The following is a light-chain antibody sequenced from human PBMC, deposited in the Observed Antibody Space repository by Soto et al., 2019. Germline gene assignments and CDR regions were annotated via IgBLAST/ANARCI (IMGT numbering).Light chain of an antibody. J-gene: IGKJ4*01. CDR3: QQYNKWPLT. Sequence: EIVMTQSPATLSVSPGERATLSCRASQSISSNSAWYQQEPGQAPRLLIYDASTRATGIPARFSGSGSGTEFTLTISSPQSEDSAVYHCQQYNKWPLTFGGGTKVEIK. CDR2: DAS. V-gene: IGKV3-15*01. CDR1: QSISSN.